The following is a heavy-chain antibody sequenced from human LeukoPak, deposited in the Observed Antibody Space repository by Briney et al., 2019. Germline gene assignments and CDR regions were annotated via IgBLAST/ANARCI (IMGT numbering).Heavy chain of an antibody. CDR1: GYTFTSYY. Sequence: GASVKVSCKASGYTFTSYYMHWVRQAPGQGLEWMGIINPSGGSTSYAQKFQGRVTMTRDMSTSTVYMELSSLRSEDTAVYYCARAPPREGLRLGELSLMLDYWGQGTLVTVSS. V-gene: IGHV1-46*01. CDR3: ARAPPREGLRLGELSLMLDY. CDR2: INPSGGST. J-gene: IGHJ4*02. D-gene: IGHD3-16*02.